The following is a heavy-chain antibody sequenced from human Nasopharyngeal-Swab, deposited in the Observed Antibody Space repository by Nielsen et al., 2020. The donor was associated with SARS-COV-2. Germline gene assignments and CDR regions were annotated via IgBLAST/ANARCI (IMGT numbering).Heavy chain of an antibody. Sequence: SETLSLTCTVSGGSISSYYWSWIRQPAGKGLEWIGRIYTSGSTNYNPSLKSRVTMSADTTKNQFSLKLSSVTAADTAVYYCARGPEYYDFWSGYPENAFDIWGQGTMVTVSS. CDR3: ARGPEYYDFWSGYPENAFDI. J-gene: IGHJ3*02. V-gene: IGHV4-4*07. CDR1: GGSISSYY. D-gene: IGHD3-3*01. CDR2: IYTSGST.